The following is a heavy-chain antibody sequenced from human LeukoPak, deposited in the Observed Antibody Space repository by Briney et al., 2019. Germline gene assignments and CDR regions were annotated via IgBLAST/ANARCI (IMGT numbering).Heavy chain of an antibody. CDR2: INHSGST. V-gene: IGHV4-34*01. CDR1: GGSFSGYY. J-gene: IGHJ4*02. D-gene: IGHD2-15*01. Sequence: TSETLSLTCAVYGGSFSGYYWSWIRQPPGKGLEWMGEINHSGSTNYNPSLKSRITISVDTSKNQFSLKLGSVTAADTAVYYCARGMLRGRKAGYCSGGSCYSFADYWGQGTLVTVSS. CDR3: ARGMLRGRKAGYCSGGSCYSFADY.